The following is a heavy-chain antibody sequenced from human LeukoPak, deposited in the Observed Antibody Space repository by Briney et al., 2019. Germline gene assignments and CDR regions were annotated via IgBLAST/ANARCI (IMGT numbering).Heavy chain of an antibody. J-gene: IGHJ6*03. CDR3: ARLGVGYNFGYPYYYYMDV. CDR2: IYYSGST. CDR1: GVSISSSSNY. Sequence: PSETLSLTCTVSGVSISSSSNYWGWIRQPPGKGLEWIGHIYYSGSTYYNASLKSRVTICVDTSKIQFSQALRSVPAADTAVYYCARLGVGYNFGYPYYYYMDVWGKGTTVTVSS. V-gene: IGHV4-39*01. D-gene: IGHD5-18*01.